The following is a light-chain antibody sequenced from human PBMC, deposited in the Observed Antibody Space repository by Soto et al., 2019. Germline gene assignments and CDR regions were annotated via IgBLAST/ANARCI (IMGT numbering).Light chain of an antibody. CDR2: LGS. CDR1: QSLLHSNGYNY. Sequence: DIVMTQSPLSLPVTPGEPASISCRSSQSLLHSNGYNYLDWYLQKPGQSPQLLIYLGSNRDSGVPDRFSGSGSGTDFTLKISSVEAEDVGVYYCMQALHTPLIFGQGTKLEIK. V-gene: IGKV2-28*01. J-gene: IGKJ2*01. CDR3: MQALHTPLI.